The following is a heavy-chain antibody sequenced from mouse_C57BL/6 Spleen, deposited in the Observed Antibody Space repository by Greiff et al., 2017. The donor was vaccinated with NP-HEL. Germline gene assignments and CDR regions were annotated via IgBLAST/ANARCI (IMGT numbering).Heavy chain of an antibody. CDR2: IDPNSGGT. Sequence: QVQLQQPGAELVKPGASVKLSCKASGYTFTSYWMHWVKQRPGRGLEWIGRIDPNSGGTKYNEKFKSKATLTVDKPASTAYMQLSSLTSEDSAVYYGARQDSSGYSYAMDYWGQGTSVTVSS. D-gene: IGHD3-2*02. J-gene: IGHJ4*01. CDR3: ARQDSSGYSYAMDY. CDR1: GYTFTSYW. V-gene: IGHV1-72*01.